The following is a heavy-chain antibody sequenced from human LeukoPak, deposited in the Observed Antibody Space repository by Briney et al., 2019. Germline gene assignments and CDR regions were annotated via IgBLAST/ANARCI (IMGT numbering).Heavy chain of an antibody. V-gene: IGHV3-74*01. CDR2: INSDGSST. CDR1: GFTFSSYW. D-gene: IGHD1-14*01. J-gene: IGHJ6*02. Sequence: GGSLRLSCAASGFTFSSYWMHWVRQAPGKGLVWVSRINSDGSSTSYADSVKGRFTISRDNAKNTLYLQMNSLRAEDTAVYYCALTTQYYYGMDVWGQGTTDTVSS. CDR3: ALTTQYYYGMDV.